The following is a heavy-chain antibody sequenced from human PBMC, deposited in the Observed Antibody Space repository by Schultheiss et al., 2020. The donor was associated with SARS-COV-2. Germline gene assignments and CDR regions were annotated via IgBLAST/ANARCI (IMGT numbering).Heavy chain of an antibody. CDR2: IYYSGST. Sequence: SQTLSLTCAVYGGSFSGYYWSWIRQPPGKGLEWIGSIYYSGSTYYNPSLKSRVTISVDTSKNQFSLKLSSVTAADTAVYYCASGVDSSSPRAFDYWGQGTLVTVSS. V-gene: IGHV4-34*01. D-gene: IGHD6-6*01. CDR1: GGSFSGYY. CDR3: ASGVDSSSPRAFDY. J-gene: IGHJ4*02.